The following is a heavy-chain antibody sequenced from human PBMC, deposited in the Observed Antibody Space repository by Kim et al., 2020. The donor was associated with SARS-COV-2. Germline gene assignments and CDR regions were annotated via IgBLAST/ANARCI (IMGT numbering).Heavy chain of an antibody. CDR3: ARSYRPNRVGATIRGVDYGMDV. J-gene: IGHJ6*02. CDR2: IYYSGST. D-gene: IGHD1-26*01. Sequence: SETLSLTCTVSGGSISSGGYYWSWIRQHPGKGLEWIGYIYYSGSTYYNPSLKSRVTISVDTSKNQFSLKLSSVTAADTAVYYCARSYRPNRVGATIRGVDYGMDVWGQGTTVTVSS. V-gene: IGHV4-31*03. CDR1: GGSISSGGYY.